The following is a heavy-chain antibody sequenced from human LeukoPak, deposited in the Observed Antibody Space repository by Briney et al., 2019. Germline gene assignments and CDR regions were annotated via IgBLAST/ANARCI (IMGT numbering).Heavy chain of an antibody. D-gene: IGHD4-11*01. CDR1: GFTFSSYA. CDR3: AKDRPFTVTTPNWFDP. CDR2: ASGSGGST. J-gene: IGHJ5*02. V-gene: IGHV3-23*01. Sequence: PGGSLRLSCAASGFTFSSYAMSWDRQAPGKGLEWVSAASGSGGSTYYADSVKGRFTISRDNSKNTLYLQMNSLRAEDTAVYYCAKDRPFTVTTPNWFDPWGQGTLVTVSS.